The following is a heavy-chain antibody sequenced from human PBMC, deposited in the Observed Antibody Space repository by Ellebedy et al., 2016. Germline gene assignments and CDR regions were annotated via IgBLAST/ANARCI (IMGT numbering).Heavy chain of an antibody. CDR1: AYTFTGYG. D-gene: IGHD3-16*01. Sequence: ASVKVSXXTSAYTFTGYGIRWVRQAPGQGREWMGWIATDSHNAEYPQKFQGRVTLTTDTSTRTAYMELRRLRSDDTAIYYCARRGGTDYGDYWGQGTLVTVSS. CDR3: ARRGGTDYGDY. V-gene: IGHV1-18*04. CDR2: IATDSHNA. J-gene: IGHJ4*02.